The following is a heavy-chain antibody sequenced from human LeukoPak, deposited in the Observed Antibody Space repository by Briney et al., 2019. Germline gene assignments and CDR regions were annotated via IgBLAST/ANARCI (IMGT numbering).Heavy chain of an antibody. Sequence: GGSLRLSCAASGFTFSSFWMHWVRPAPGKGPVWVSRINSNGSTTSYADFVKGRFTISRDNAKNTLYLQMNSLRAEDTAVYYCARGRGYSYGWIGEKLLDYWGQGTLVTVSS. V-gene: IGHV3-74*01. CDR2: INSNGSTT. D-gene: IGHD5-18*01. CDR1: GFTFSSFW. J-gene: IGHJ4*02. CDR3: ARGRGYSYGWIGEKLLDY.